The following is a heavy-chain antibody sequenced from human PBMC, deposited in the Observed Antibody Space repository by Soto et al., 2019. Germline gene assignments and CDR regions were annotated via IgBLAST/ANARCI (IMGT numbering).Heavy chain of an antibody. Sequence: SETLSRTCTVSGGSISSYYWSCIRQPPGKGLEWIVYIYYSGSTNYNPSLKSRVTISVDTSKNQFSLKLSSVTAADTAVYYCERVGTYYYDSSGYYYGGRYYRMAVWAQGTTVTVSS. V-gene: IGHV4-59*01. CDR1: GGSISSYY. D-gene: IGHD3-22*01. CDR3: ERVGTYYYDSSGYYYGGRYYRMAV. CDR2: IYYSGST. J-gene: IGHJ6*01.